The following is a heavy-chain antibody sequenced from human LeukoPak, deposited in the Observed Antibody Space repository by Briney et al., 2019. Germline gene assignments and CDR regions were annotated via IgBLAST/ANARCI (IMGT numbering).Heavy chain of an antibody. CDR1: GFTFSSSA. CDR2: IRGNGGST. CDR3: AATGLAGGMDV. Sequence: GGSLRLSCAASGFTFSSSAMHWVRQAPGKGLEYVSAIRGNGGSTYYASSVKGRFTISRDTSKNTLYLQMGSLRAEDMAVYYRAATGLAGGMDVWGQGTTVTVSS. D-gene: IGHD3-10*01. J-gene: IGHJ6*02. V-gene: IGHV3-64*01.